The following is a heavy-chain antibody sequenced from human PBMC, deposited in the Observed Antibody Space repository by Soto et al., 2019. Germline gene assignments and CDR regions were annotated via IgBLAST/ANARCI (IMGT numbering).Heavy chain of an antibody. Sequence: ASVKVSCKASGYTFTSYGISWVRQAPGQGLEWMGWISAYNGNTNYAQKLQGRLTMTTDTSTSTAYMELRSLRSDDTAVYYCAKDSYGSGTDYFYGMDVRGQGTPVTVSS. V-gene: IGHV1-18*01. D-gene: IGHD3-10*01. CDR3: AKDSYGSGTDYFYGMDV. J-gene: IGHJ6*02. CDR1: GYTFTSYG. CDR2: ISAYNGNT.